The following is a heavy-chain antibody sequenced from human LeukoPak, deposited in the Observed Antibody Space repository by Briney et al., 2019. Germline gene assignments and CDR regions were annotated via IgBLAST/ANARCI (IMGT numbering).Heavy chain of an antibody. CDR2: IIPILGIA. CDR1: GGTFSSYT. CDR3: AREPGSGSYYGFDY. D-gene: IGHD1-26*01. Sequence: SVKVSCKASGGTFSSYTIGWVRQAPGQGLEWMGRIIPILGIANYAQKFQGRVTITADKSTSTAYMELSSLRSEDTAVYYCAREPGSGSYYGFDYWGQGTLVTVSS. J-gene: IGHJ4*02. V-gene: IGHV1-69*04.